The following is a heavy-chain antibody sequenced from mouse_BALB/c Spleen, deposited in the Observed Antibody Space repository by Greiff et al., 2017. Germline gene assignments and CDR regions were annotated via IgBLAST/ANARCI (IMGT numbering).Heavy chain of an antibody. CDR1: GFSLTSYG. CDR2: IWRGGST. D-gene: IGHD1-2*01. Sequence: QVQLKESGPSLVQPSQSLSITCTVSGFSLTSYGVHWVRQSPGKGLEWLGVIWRGGSTDYNAAFMSRLSITKDNSRSQVFFKMNSLQADDTAIYYCAKWTTAYYAMDYWGQGTSVTVSS. V-gene: IGHV2-5-1*01. J-gene: IGHJ4*01. CDR3: AKWTTAYYAMDY.